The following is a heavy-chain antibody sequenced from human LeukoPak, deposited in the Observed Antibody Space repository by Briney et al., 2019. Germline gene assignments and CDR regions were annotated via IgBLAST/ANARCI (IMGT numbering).Heavy chain of an antibody. CDR2: LYISGST. V-gene: IGHV4-4*07. J-gene: IGHJ4*02. CDR3: ARDLSGSLYFDY. D-gene: IGHD3-10*01. CDR1: GASISSYY. Sequence: SETLSLTCTVSGASISSYYYNWLRQTAGGGLEWIGRLYISGSTDYNPSLKSRVTISVDTSNNQFSLKLNSVTAADTAVYFCARDLSGSLYFDYWGQGVLVTVSS.